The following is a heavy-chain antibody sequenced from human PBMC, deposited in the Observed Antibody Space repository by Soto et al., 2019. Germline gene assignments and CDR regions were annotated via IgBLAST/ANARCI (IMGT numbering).Heavy chain of an antibody. Sequence: ASVKVSCKASGYTFTSYAMLWARQAPGQRLEWLGWINAGNGNTKYAQKFQGRVTITRDTSASTAHMELGSLTSEDTAVYYCARGGGIVLVTAPLDHWGQG. CDR3: ARGGGIVLVTAPLDH. J-gene: IGHJ5*02. D-gene: IGHD2-21*02. V-gene: IGHV1-3*01. CDR2: INAGNGNT. CDR1: GYTFTSYA.